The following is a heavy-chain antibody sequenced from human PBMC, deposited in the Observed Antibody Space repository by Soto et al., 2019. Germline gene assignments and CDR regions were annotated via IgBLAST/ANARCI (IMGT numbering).Heavy chain of an antibody. Sequence: PSETLSLTCTVSGGSITTGGYYWSWIRQLPGKGLEWIGHRYYSESTYYNPSLKSRVSISLDTSKNQFSLKLSFVTAADTAMYYCARNKCSGGSCYSWSLDYWGQGTPVPVYS. CDR2: RYYSEST. CDR3: ARNKCSGGSCYSWSLDY. J-gene: IGHJ4*02. V-gene: IGHV4-31*03. D-gene: IGHD2-15*01. CDR1: GGSITTGGYY.